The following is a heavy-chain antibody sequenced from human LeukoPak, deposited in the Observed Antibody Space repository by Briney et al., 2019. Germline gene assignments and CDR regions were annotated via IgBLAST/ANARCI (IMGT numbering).Heavy chain of an antibody. CDR2: ISGSGGST. Sequence: PGGSLRLSCAASGFTFSSYAMSWVRQAPGKGLEWVSAISGSGGSTYYADSVKGRFTISRDNSKNTLYLQMNSLRAEDTAVHYCAKAADVLRYFDWLTAGFDYWGQGTLVTVSS. CDR1: GFTFSSYA. V-gene: IGHV3-23*01. J-gene: IGHJ4*02. D-gene: IGHD3-9*01. CDR3: AKAADVLRYFDWLTAGFDY.